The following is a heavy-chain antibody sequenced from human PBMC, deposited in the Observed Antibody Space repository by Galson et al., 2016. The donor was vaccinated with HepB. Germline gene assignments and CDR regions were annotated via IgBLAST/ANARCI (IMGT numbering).Heavy chain of an antibody. D-gene: IGHD5-24*01. Sequence: SRRLSGAASGCTFSTDGKHGGGKAKGKGREGGALIADEGKREGYADSGKGRVTISRDNSKNTRYLQMHSLRGEDTAVYYCAKGRWDFDSWGQGTLVTVSS. V-gene: IGHV3-30*18. CDR3: AKGRWDFDS. CDR1: GCTFSTDG. J-gene: IGHJ4*02. CDR2: IADEGKRE.